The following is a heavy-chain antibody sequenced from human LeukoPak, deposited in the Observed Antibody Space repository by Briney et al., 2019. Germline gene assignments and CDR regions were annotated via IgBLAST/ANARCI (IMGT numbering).Heavy chain of an antibody. CDR1: GFTFDHYA. J-gene: IGHJ6*02. Sequence: GGSLRLSCAASGFTFDHYAMHWVRQAPGKGLEWVSLISAGGVSTFYTDSLNGRFTISRDNSKNSLYLQMNSLGPEDTALYYCAKDVHCSSTSCPNPSYYFYALDVWGRGTTVTVAS. D-gene: IGHD2-2*01. CDR2: ISAGGVST. V-gene: IGHV3-43*02. CDR3: AKDVHCSSTSCPNPSYYFYALDV.